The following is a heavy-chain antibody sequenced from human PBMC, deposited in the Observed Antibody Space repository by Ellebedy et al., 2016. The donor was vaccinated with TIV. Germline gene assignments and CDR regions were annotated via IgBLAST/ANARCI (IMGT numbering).Heavy chain of an antibody. Sequence: PGGSLRLSCAASGFTFGNYWMHWVRQAPGKGLVWVARISSDGSETNYADFAGGRFTISRDNAKNALFLQMNSLRAEDTAVFYCVRAVQFTTICAYWGQGTLVTVSS. CDR3: VRAVQFTTICAY. J-gene: IGHJ4*02. D-gene: IGHD2/OR15-2a*01. V-gene: IGHV3-74*01. CDR1: GFTFGNYW. CDR2: ISSDGSET.